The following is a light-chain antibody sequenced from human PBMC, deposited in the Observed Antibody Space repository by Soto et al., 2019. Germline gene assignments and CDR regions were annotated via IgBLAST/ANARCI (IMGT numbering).Light chain of an antibody. CDR1: RSNIGAGYD. Sequence: QSVLPQPPSVSGAPGQRVNISCTGSRSNIGAGYDVHWYQQLPGTAPKLLIYGNSNRPSGVPDRFSGSKSGTSASLAITGLHAEDEADYYCQSYDSSLSGSVVFGGGTQLTVL. J-gene: IGLJ2*01. CDR3: QSYDSSLSGSVV. CDR2: GNS. V-gene: IGLV1-40*01.